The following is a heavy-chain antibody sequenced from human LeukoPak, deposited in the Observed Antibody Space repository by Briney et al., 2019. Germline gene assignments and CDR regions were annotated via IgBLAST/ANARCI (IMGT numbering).Heavy chain of an antibody. CDR3: ARDGGDFWSGYYRGVWGPLYYFDY. Sequence: GASVEVSCKASGYTFTSYAMNWVRQAPGQGLEWMGWINTNTGNPTYAQGFTGRFVFSLDTSVSTAYLQISSLKAEDTAVYYCARDGGDFWSGYYRGVWGPLYYFDYWGQGTLVTVSS. D-gene: IGHD3-3*01. V-gene: IGHV7-4-1*02. CDR2: INTNTGNP. CDR1: GYTFTSYA. J-gene: IGHJ4*02.